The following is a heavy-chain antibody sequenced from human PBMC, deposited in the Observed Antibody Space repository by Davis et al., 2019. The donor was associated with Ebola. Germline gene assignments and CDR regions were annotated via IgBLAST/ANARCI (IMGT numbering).Heavy chain of an antibody. D-gene: IGHD3-10*01. J-gene: IGHJ4*02. CDR3: TKGITMLRGLIRERDY. V-gene: IGHV3-15*01. CDR1: GLTFTDAW. Sequence: GESLKISCGVSGLTFTDAWMSWLRQAPGKGPEWVGRTKCKGDGGATDYGAPVKGRFTISRDDSKNTVYLQMNNLKTEDTAVYYCTKGITMLRGLIRERDYWGQGTLVIVSA. CDR2: TKCKGDGGAT.